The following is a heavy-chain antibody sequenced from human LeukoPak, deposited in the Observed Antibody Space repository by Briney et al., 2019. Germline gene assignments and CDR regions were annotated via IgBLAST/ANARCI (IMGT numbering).Heavy chain of an antibody. D-gene: IGHD5-18*01. CDR2: IYYSGST. J-gene: IGHJ4*02. CDR3: ARDFRGYIDY. CDR1: GRSISSYY. V-gene: IGHV4-59*01. Sequence: SETLSLTCTVSGRSISSYYWSWIRQPPGKGLEWIGCIYYSGSTNYNPSLKSRVTISVDTSRNQFSLKLSSVTAADTAVYYCARDFRGYIDYWGQGALVTVSS.